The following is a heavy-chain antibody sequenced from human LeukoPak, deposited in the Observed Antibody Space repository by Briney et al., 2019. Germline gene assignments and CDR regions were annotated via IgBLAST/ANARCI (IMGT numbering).Heavy chain of an antibody. V-gene: IGHV4-4*07. J-gene: IGHJ4*02. CDR1: GGSISTYY. Sequence: SETLSLTCTVSGGSISTYYWNWIRQPAGKGPEWIGRIYSSGTATYNPSLKSPVTMSVDTSKKQFSLKLRSVTAADTAVYFCARGKSGRGGGNYESPFDYWGQGTLVTVSS. CDR3: ARGKSGRGGGNYESPFDY. D-gene: IGHD1-7*01. CDR2: IYSSGTA.